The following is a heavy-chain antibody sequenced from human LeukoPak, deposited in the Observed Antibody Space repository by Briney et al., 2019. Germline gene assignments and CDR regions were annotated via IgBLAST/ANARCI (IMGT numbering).Heavy chain of an antibody. CDR2: IRYDGSIK. Sequence: GGSLRLSCAASGFTFSSYGMHWARQAPGKGLEWVAFIRYDGSIKNYADSVKARFTISRDNSKNTLYLQMNSLRTEDTAVYYCAKDRAGTYYFDCWGQGTLVTVSS. CDR3: AKDRAGTYYFDC. V-gene: IGHV3-30*02. J-gene: IGHJ4*02. CDR1: GFTFSSYG. D-gene: IGHD3-10*01.